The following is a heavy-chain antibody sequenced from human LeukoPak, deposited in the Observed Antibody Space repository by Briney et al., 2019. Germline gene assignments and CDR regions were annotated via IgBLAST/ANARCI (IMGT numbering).Heavy chain of an antibody. D-gene: IGHD5-18*01. CDR2: IGSISSVI. CDR1: GFTFSAYN. J-gene: IGHJ3*02. V-gene: IGHV3-21*05. Sequence: PGGSLRLSCAASGFTFSAYNMNWVRQAPGKGLEWVSYIGSISSVIYYADSVKGRFTISRDNAKNSLYLQRNSLRAEDTAVYYCARGYSSGYGALDIWGQGTMVTVSS. CDR3: ARGYSSGYGALDI.